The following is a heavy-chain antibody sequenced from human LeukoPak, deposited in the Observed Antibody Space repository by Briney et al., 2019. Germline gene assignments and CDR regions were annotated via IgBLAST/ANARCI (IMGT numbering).Heavy chain of an antibody. CDR3: ARDFVDYYDSSGPYYFDY. CDR2: IKQDGSEK. D-gene: IGHD3-22*01. J-gene: IGHJ4*02. V-gene: IGHV3-7*01. CDR1: GFTFSSYW. Sequence: GGSLRLSCAASGFTFSSYWMSWVRQAPGKGLEWVANIKQDGSEKYYVDSVKGRFTISRDNAKNSLYLQMNSLRAEDTAVYYCARDFVDYYDSSGPYYFDYWGQGTLVTVSS.